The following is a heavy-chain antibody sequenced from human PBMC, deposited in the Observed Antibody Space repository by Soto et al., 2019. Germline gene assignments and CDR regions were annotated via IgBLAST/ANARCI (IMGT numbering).Heavy chain of an antibody. V-gene: IGHV4-4*07. Sequence: SETLSLTCSVPGGAISSYYWSWVRQPAGKGLEWIGRVFSSGSTNYNASLKSRVTMSIDTSKNEVSLTLRSVTAADTAVYYCARVAFSYFGMDVWGPGPTVTVSS. D-gene: IGHD3-3*02. CDR1: GGAISSYY. J-gene: IGHJ6*02. CDR2: VFSSGST. CDR3: ARVAFSYFGMDV.